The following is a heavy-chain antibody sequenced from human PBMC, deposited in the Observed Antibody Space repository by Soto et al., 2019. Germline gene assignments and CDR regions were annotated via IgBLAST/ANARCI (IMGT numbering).Heavy chain of an antibody. CDR3: ARGWAVTTFDY. D-gene: IGHD4-17*01. V-gene: IGHV1-3*01. CDR2: INAGNGNT. CDR1: GYTFTSYA. J-gene: IGHJ4*02. Sequence: QVQLVQSGAEVKKPGASVKVSCKASGYTFTSYAMHWVRQAPGQRLEWMGWINAGNGNTKYSQKFQGRVTITRDTSASTAYMELSTPRSEDTAVYYCARGWAVTTFDYWGQGTLVTVSS.